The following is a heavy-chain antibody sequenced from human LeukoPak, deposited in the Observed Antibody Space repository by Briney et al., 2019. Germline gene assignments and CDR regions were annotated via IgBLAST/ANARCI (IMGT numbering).Heavy chain of an antibody. D-gene: IGHD3-9*01. CDR3: ARGSPAYYDILIGYYDLDY. Sequence: SETLSLTCAVYGGSFSGYYWSWIRQPPGKGLEWIGEINHSGSTNYNPSLKSRVTISVDTSKNQFSLKLSSVTAADTAVYYCARGSPAYYDILIGYYDLDYWGQGTLVTVSS. V-gene: IGHV4-34*01. J-gene: IGHJ4*02. CDR1: GGSFSGYY. CDR2: INHSGST.